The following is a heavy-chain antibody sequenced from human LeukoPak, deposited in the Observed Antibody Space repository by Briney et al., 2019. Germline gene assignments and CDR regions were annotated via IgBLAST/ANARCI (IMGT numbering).Heavy chain of an antibody. CDR3: ARDLSLIRYFDWLLLYY. J-gene: IGHJ4*02. CDR2: IKPNSGGT. CDR1: GYTFTSYY. V-gene: IGHV1-2*02. Sequence: ASVKVSCKASGYTFTSYYMHWVRQAPGQGLEGRGWIKPNSGGTNYAQKFPGRVTMTRDTSISTAYMELTRLRSDDTAVYYCARDLSLIRYFDWLLLYYWGQGTLVTVSS. D-gene: IGHD3-9*01.